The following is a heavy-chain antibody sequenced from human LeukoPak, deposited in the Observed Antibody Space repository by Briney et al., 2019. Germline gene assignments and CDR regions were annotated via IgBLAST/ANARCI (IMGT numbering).Heavy chain of an antibody. CDR2: IKQDGSEK. V-gene: IGHV3-7*01. Sequence: GGSLRLSCAASGFTFSSYWMSWVRQAPGKGLEWVANIKQDGSEKDYVDSVKGRFTISRDNAKNSPYLHMNSLRAGDTAVYYCARAVGAFYSDYWGQGTLVTVSS. J-gene: IGHJ4*02. CDR1: GFTFSSYW. CDR3: ARAVGAFYSDY. D-gene: IGHD1-26*01.